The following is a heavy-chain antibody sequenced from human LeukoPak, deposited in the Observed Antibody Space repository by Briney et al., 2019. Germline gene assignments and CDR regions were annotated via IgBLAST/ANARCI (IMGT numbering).Heavy chain of an antibody. D-gene: IGHD5-18*01. CDR1: AFTFSSYS. Sequence: AGSLTLSCAASAFTFSSYSMNWLRQAPGKGLQWVSSISSSSSYIYYADSVKGRFTISRDNAKNSLYLQMNSLRAEDTAVYYCARVIGDTAMVPNYYYYYGMDVWGKGTTVTVSS. J-gene: IGHJ6*04. CDR3: ARVIGDTAMVPNYYYYYGMDV. CDR2: ISSSSSYI. V-gene: IGHV3-21*01.